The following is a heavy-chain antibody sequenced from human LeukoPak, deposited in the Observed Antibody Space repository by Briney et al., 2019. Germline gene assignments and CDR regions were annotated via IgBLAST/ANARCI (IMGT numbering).Heavy chain of an antibody. Sequence: SETLSLTCTVSGGSISSGSYYWSWIRQPAGKGLEWIGRIYTSGSTNYNPSLKSRVTISVDTSKNQFSLKLSSVTAADTAVYYCARAGIVGVIGIWGQGTMVTVSS. CDR2: IYTSGST. V-gene: IGHV4-61*02. CDR3: ARAGIVGVIGI. J-gene: IGHJ3*02. D-gene: IGHD1-26*01. CDR1: GGSISSGSYY.